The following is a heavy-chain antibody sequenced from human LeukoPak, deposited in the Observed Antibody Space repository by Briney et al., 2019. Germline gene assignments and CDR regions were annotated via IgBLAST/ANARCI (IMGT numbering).Heavy chain of an antibody. CDR3: ARDAPIGDGDYVYYFDY. J-gene: IGHJ4*02. CDR2: INAGNGNT. CDR1: GYTFTSYA. Sequence: ASVKVSCKASGYTFTSYAMHWVRQAPGQRLEWMGWINAGNGNTKYSQKFQGRVTITRDTSASTAYMELSSLRSEDTAVYYCARDAPIGDGDYVYYFDYWGQGTLVTVSS. V-gene: IGHV1-3*01. D-gene: IGHD4-17*01.